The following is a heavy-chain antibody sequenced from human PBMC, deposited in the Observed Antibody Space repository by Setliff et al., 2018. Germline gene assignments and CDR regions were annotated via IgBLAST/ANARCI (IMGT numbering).Heavy chain of an antibody. J-gene: IGHJ4*02. V-gene: IGHV4-4*08. Sequence: SETLSLTCSVAGGSMTDFFWHWFRRPPGKGLEWIGYIYTKGGTNYSPSLKSRVTMSVDRSRNQFSLTLSSVSAADMAVYYCARGLNTESWTPLYWSPGTLVSVSS. CDR2: IYTKGGT. D-gene: IGHD2-15*01. CDR1: GGSMTDFF. CDR3: ARGLNTESWTPLY.